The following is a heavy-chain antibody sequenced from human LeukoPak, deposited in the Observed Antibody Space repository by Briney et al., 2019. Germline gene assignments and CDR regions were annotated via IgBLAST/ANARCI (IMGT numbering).Heavy chain of an antibody. J-gene: IGHJ4*02. CDR3: ARTGPKIPAASAAFDY. Sequence: SETLSLTCTVSGYSISSGYYWGWIRQPPGKGLEWIGSIYHSGSTYYNPSLKSRVTISVDTSKNQFSLKLSSVTAADTAVYYCARTGPKIPAASAAFDYWGQRTLVTVSS. CDR2: IYHSGST. V-gene: IGHV4-38-2*02. D-gene: IGHD2-2*01. CDR1: GYSISSGYY.